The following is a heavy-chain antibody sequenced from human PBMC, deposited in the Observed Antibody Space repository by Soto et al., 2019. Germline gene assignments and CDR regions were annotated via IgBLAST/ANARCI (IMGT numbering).Heavy chain of an antibody. CDR2: INPSSGGT. Sequence: RASVKVSCKASGYTFTGYYMHWVRQAPGQGLEWMGWINPSSGGTNYAQKFQGWVTMTRDTSISTAYMELSRLRSDDTAVYYCARDGSFGSGYDLGFFDYWGQGTLVTVSS. CDR1: GYTFTGYY. V-gene: IGHV1-2*04. CDR3: ARDGSFGSGYDLGFFDY. J-gene: IGHJ4*02. D-gene: IGHD5-12*01.